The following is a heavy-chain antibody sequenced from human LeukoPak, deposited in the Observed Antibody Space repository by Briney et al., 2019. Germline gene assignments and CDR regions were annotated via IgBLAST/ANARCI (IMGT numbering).Heavy chain of an antibody. Sequence: PSETLSLTCTVSGASISPDYWSWIRQPPGKGLEFIGYIYYTGGTNYNPSLKSRVTISVDMSKNQFSLKLISVTAADTAVYRCARLAKVESRSLAHYFDSWGQGALVTVSS. CDR1: GASISPDY. V-gene: IGHV4-59*01. CDR2: IYYTGGT. CDR3: ARLAKVESRSLAHYFDS. J-gene: IGHJ4*02. D-gene: IGHD1-26*01.